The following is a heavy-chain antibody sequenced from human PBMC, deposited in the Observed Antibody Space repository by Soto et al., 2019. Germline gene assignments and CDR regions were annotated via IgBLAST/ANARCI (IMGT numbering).Heavy chain of an antibody. V-gene: IGHV1-69*13. CDR1: GGTFSSYA. J-gene: IGHJ6*02. CDR2: IIPIFGTA. Sequence: SVKVSCKASGGTFSSYAISWVRQAPGQGLEWMGGIIPIFGTANYAQKFQGRVTITADESTSTAYMELSSLRSEDTAVYYCARTTDSVIFGVVISPYGMDVWGQGTTVTVSS. D-gene: IGHD3-3*01. CDR3: ARTTDSVIFGVVISPYGMDV.